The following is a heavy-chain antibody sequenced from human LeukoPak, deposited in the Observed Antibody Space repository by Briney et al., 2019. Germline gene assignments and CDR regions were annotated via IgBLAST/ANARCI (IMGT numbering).Heavy chain of an antibody. Sequence: ASVKVSCKASGYTFTGYYMHWVRQAPGQGLEWMGWINPNSGGTNYAQKFQGRVTMTRDTSISTAYMEQSRLRSDDTAVYYCARGAYYYDSSPGFDYWGQGTLVTVSS. CDR3: ARGAYYYDSSPGFDY. J-gene: IGHJ4*02. V-gene: IGHV1-2*02. CDR2: INPNSGGT. CDR1: GYTFTGYY. D-gene: IGHD3-22*01.